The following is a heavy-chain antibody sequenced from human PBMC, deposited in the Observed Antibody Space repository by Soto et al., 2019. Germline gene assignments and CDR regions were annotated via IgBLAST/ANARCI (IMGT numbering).Heavy chain of an antibody. CDR1: GFTFSSYE. CDR3: ARDTTVTTSYYYYGMDV. D-gene: IGHD4-17*01. J-gene: IGHJ6*02. CDR2: ISSSGSTI. Sequence: GGSLRLSCAASGFTFSSYEMNWVRQAPGKGLEWVSYISSSGSTIYYADSVKGRFTISRDNAKNSLYLQMNSPRAEDTAVYYCARDTTVTTSYYYYGMDVWGQGTTVTVSS. V-gene: IGHV3-48*03.